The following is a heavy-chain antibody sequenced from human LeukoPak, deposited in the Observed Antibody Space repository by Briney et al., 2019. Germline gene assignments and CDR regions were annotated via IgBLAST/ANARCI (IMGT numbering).Heavy chain of an antibody. V-gene: IGHV4-4*07. D-gene: IGHD1-7*01. CDR2: IYTSGGT. CDR1: GGSISSYY. Sequence: KPSETLSLTCTVSGGSISSYYWSWIRQPAGKGLEWIGRIYTSGGTNYNPSLKSRITMSVDTSKNQFSLRLSSVTAADTAVYYCARGELELLAFDIWGQGTMVTVSS. J-gene: IGHJ3*02. CDR3: ARGELELLAFDI.